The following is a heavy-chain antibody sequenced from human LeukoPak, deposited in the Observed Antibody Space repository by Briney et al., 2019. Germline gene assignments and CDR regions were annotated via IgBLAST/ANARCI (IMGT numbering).Heavy chain of an antibody. V-gene: IGHV3-30*02. D-gene: IGHD3-10*01. CDR3: ARDGDTVLTRGYYFYMDV. J-gene: IGHJ6*03. Sequence: GGSLRLSCAASGFTFSSYGMHWVRQAPGKGLEWVAFIRYDGSNKYYAGSLKGRFTISRDNAKNSLYLQMNSLRAEDTAVYYCARDGDTVLTRGYYFYMDVWGKGTTVTVSS. CDR2: IRYDGSNK. CDR1: GFTFSSYG.